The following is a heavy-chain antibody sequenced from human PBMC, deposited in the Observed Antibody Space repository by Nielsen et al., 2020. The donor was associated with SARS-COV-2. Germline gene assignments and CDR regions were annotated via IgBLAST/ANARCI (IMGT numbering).Heavy chain of an antibody. J-gene: IGHJ6*02. CDR3: AREGDIVVVPAAGHYYYYYGMDV. V-gene: IGHV3-30*04. CDR2: ISYDGSNK. Sequence: GESLKISCAASGFTFSSYAMHWVRQAPGKGLEWVAVISYDGSNKYYADSVKGRFTISRDNSKNTLYLQMNSLRAEDTAVYYCAREGDIVVVPAAGHYYYYYGMDVWGQGTTVTVSS. D-gene: IGHD2-2*01. CDR1: GFTFSSYA.